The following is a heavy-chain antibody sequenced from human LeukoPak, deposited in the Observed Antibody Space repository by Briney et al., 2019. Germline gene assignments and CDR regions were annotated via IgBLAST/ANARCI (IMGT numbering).Heavy chain of an antibody. CDR1: GGSISSGDYY. J-gene: IGHJ4*02. V-gene: IGHV4-30-4*08. Sequence: SQTMSLTCTVSGGSISSGDYYWSWIRQPPGKGLEWIGYIYYSGSTYYNPSLKSRVTISVDTSKNQFSLKLSSVTAADTAVYYCARAALQLWLHPDYWGQGTLVTVSS. CDR2: IYYSGST. CDR3: ARAALQLWLHPDY. D-gene: IGHD5-18*01.